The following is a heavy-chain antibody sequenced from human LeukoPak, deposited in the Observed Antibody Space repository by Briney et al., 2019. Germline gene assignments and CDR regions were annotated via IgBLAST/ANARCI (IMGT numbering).Heavy chain of an antibody. CDR1: GGSFSGYY. V-gene: IGHV4-34*01. J-gene: IGHJ4*02. Sequence: SETLSLTCAVYGGSFSGYYWSWIRQPPGKGLEWIGEINHSGSTNYNPPLKSRVTISVDTSKNQFSLKLSSVTAADTAVYYCAREQVITMVRGAPFDYWGQGTLVTVSS. CDR3: AREQVITMVRGAPFDY. CDR2: INHSGST. D-gene: IGHD3-10*01.